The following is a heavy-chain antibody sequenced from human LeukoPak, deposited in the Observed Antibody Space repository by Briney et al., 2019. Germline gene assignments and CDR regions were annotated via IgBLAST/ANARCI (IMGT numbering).Heavy chain of an antibody. J-gene: IGHJ4*02. Sequence: PGGSLRLSCAASGFTVRNNNLSWVRQARGQGLECVSFIYTGGTTYYADSVKGRFTISRDNSKNTLYLQMNSLRAGDTAVYYCARDGGGAFDYWGQGTLVIVSS. D-gene: IGHD3-16*01. CDR2: IYTGGTT. CDR3: ARDGGGAFDY. V-gene: IGHV3-53*01. CDR1: GFTVRNNN.